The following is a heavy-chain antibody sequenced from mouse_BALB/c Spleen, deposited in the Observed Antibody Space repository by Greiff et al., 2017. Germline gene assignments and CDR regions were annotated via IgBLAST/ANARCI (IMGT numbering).Heavy chain of an antibody. CDR3: TRGYYYGSSYVTRFAY. CDR2: INPYNGDT. CDR1: GYSFTGYF. J-gene: IGHJ3*01. V-gene: IGHV1-20*01. Sequence: VQLKQSGPELVKPGASVKISCKASGYSFTGYFMNWVKQSHGKSLEWIGRINPYNGDTFYNQKFKGKAKLTAVTSTSTAYMELSSLTNEDSAVYYCTRGYYYGSSYVTRFAYWGQGTLVTVSA. D-gene: IGHD1-1*01.